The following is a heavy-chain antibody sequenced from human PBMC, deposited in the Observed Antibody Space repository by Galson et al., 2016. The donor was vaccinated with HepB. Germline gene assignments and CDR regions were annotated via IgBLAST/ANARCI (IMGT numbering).Heavy chain of an antibody. CDR1: GFTFSNYW. CDR3: TRDFGYSNYD. D-gene: IGHD6-13*01. Sequence: SLRLSCAASGFTFSNYWMSWVRQGPGKGLEWVGNIKDDGSEKNHVESVKGRFTISRDNAKNSLYLQMNSLRVEDTAVYYCTRDFGYSNYDWGQGTLVTVSS. J-gene: IGHJ4*02. CDR2: IKDDGSEK. V-gene: IGHV3-7*01.